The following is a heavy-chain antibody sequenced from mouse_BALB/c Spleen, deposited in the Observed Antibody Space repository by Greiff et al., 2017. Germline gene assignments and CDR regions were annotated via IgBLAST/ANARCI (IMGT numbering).Heavy chain of an antibody. CDR3: AREDYGNLYYFDY. V-gene: IGHV5-6*01. D-gene: IGHD2-1*01. J-gene: IGHJ2*01. CDR1: GFTFSSYG. Sequence: EVQLVESGGDLVKPGGSLKLSCAASGFTFSSYGMSWVRQTPDQRLEWVATISSGGSYTYYPDSVKGRFTISRDNTKNTLYLQMSSLKSEDTAMYYCAREDYGNLYYFDYWGQGTTLTVSS. CDR2: ISSGGSYT.